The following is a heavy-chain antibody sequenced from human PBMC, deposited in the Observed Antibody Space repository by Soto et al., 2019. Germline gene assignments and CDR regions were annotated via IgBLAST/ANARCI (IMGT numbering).Heavy chain of an antibody. CDR1: GFTFNTYD. Sequence: EVQLVESGGGLVKPGGSLRLSCAASGFTFNTYDMNWVRQAPGKGLEWVSSITTSSAYIYYADSLKGRITISRDNDKNSLFLQMNSLRAEDTAVYYCVRSGTARLLRPSWFDTWGQGTLVTVSS. CDR3: VRSGTARLLRPSWFDT. V-gene: IGHV3-21*01. CDR2: ITTSSAYI. D-gene: IGHD2-21*01. J-gene: IGHJ5*02.